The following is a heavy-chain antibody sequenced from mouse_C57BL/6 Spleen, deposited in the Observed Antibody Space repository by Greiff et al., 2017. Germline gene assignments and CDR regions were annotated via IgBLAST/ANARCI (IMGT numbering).Heavy chain of an antibody. CDR3: ARSGATVVNAMDY. CDR1: GYTFTSYW. V-gene: IGHV1-59*01. Sequence: QVQLQQPGAELVRPGTSVKLSCKASGYTFTSYWMHWVKQRPGQGLEWIGVIDPSDSYTNYNQKFKGKATLTVYTSSSTAYMQLSSLTSEDSAVYYCARSGATVVNAMDYWGQGTSVTVSS. D-gene: IGHD1-1*01. J-gene: IGHJ4*01. CDR2: IDPSDSYT.